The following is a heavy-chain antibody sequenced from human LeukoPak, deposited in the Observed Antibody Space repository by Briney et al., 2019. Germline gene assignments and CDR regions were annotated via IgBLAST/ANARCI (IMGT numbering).Heavy chain of an antibody. J-gene: IGHJ4*02. CDR3: ARAEPYCSGGSCYHQIFDY. CDR2: IYYSGST. Sequence: PSETLSLTCTVSGGSISSYYWSWIRQPPGKGLEWIGYIYYSGSTNYRPSLKSRVIISVDTSKNQFSLKLSSVTVADTAMYYCARAEPYCSGGSCYHQIFDYWGQGTLVTVSS. V-gene: IGHV4-59*12. D-gene: IGHD2-15*01. CDR1: GGSISSYY.